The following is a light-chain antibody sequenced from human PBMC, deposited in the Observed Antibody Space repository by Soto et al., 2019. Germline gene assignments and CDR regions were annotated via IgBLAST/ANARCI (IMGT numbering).Light chain of an antibody. CDR1: QSINNW. CDR2: KTS. CDR3: QQYKSFSLT. J-gene: IGKJ4*01. V-gene: IGKV1-5*03. Sequence: DIQMTQSPSTLSASVGDRVTITCRASQSINNWLAWYQQKPGKAPKLLIYKTSDLESGVPSRFSGSGSGTEFSLTISILHPDDFATYYCQQYKSFSLTFGGGTRVEVK.